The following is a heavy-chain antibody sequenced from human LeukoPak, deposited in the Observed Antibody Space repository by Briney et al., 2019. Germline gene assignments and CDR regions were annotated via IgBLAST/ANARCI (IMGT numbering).Heavy chain of an antibody. CDR2: ISSSGSTI. V-gene: IGHV3-48*03. D-gene: IGHD5-18*01. CDR1: GFTFSSYE. CDR3: ARDRIQLLPDY. Sequence: SGGSLRLSCAASGFTFSSYEMNWVRQAPGKGLEWVSYISSSGSTIYYADSVKGRFTISRDNAKNSLYLQMNSLRAEDTAVYYCARDRIQLLPDYWGQGTLVTVSS. J-gene: IGHJ4*02.